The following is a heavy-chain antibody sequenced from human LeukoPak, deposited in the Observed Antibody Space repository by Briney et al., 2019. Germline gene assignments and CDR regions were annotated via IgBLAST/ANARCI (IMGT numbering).Heavy chain of an antibody. Sequence: PGGSLRLSRAASGFTFSSYGMHWVRQAPGKGLEWVAFIRYDGSNKYYADSVKGRFTISRDNSKNTLYLQMNSLRAEDTAVYYCAKVATVVSLQIDYWGQGTLVTVSS. V-gene: IGHV3-30*02. CDR3: AKVATVVSLQIDY. D-gene: IGHD4-23*01. CDR1: GFTFSSYG. CDR2: IRYDGSNK. J-gene: IGHJ4*02.